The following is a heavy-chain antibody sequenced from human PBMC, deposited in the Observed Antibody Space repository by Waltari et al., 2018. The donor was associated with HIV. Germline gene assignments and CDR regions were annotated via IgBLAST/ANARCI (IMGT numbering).Heavy chain of an antibody. V-gene: IGHV3-53*02. CDR3: ARVPARSGIVGPGYFDL. Sequence: EVQLVETGGGLIQPGGSLRLSCAASGFTVSSNYMSWVRQAPGKGLEWVSVIYSGGSTYYADSVKGRFTISRDNSKNTLYLQMNSLRAEDTAVYYCARVPARSGIVGPGYFDLWGRGTLVTVSS. D-gene: IGHD1-26*01. CDR2: IYSGGST. J-gene: IGHJ2*01. CDR1: GFTVSSNY.